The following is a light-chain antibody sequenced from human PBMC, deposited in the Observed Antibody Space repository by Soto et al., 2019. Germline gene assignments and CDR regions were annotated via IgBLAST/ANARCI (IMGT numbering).Light chain of an antibody. J-gene: IGLJ2*01. CDR2: DVS. CDR3: SSYASSSTVI. V-gene: IGLV2-14*01. Sequence: QSVLTQPASVSGSPGQSITISCTGTSSDVGAYNYVSWYQQHPVKAPKLMIYDVSSRPSGISNRFSGSKSGHTASLTISGVQAEDEADYYCSSYASSSTVIFGGGTKVTVL. CDR1: SSDVGAYNY.